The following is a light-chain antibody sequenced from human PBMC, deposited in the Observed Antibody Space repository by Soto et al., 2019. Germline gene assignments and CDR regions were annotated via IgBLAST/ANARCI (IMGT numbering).Light chain of an antibody. CDR1: SSNIGAGYD. J-gene: IGLJ3*02. V-gene: IGLV1-40*01. CDR3: QSYDSSLSGWV. Sequence: QSVLTQPPSVSGAPGQRVTISCTGSSSNIGAGYDVHWYQQLPGTAPKLLIYGNSNRPSGVPDRFSGSKSGTSASLAITGLQAEDEADYYCQSYDSSLSGWVFGGGTKPT. CDR2: GNS.